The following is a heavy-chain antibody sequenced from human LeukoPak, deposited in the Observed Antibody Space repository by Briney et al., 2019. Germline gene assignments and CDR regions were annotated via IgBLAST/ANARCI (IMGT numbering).Heavy chain of an antibody. CDR2: IRGSGGST. V-gene: IGHV3-23*01. CDR3: VKIPVESYYDSSRLSPVDY. J-gene: IGHJ4*02. D-gene: IGHD3-22*01. CDR1: GLTFSSYA. Sequence: PGGSLRLSCAASGLTFSSYAMSWVRQVPGKGREWVSGIRGSGGSTYYADSVKGRLTISRDNSKNTLYLQMNSLRAEDTAVYYCVKIPVESYYDSSRLSPVDYWGQGTLVTVSS.